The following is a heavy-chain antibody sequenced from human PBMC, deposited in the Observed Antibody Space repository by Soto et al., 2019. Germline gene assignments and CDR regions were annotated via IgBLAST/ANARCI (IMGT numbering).Heavy chain of an antibody. CDR1: GYTFTSYG. CDR2: ISAYNGNT. Sequence: QVQLVQSGAEVKKPGASVKVSCKASGYTFTSYGISWVRQAPGQGLEWMGWISAYNGNTNYAEKLQAIVTMTTDTSTSTAHRELSRLRSDDTAVYYCASAGRVVVTAVGMDVWGQGSTVTVSS. D-gene: IGHD2-21*02. J-gene: IGHJ6*02. V-gene: IGHV1-18*04. CDR3: ASAGRVVVTAVGMDV.